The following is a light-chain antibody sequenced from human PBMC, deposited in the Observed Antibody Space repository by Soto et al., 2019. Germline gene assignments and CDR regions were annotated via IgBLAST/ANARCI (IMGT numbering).Light chain of an antibody. CDR3: QQYNNWPGT. CDR2: DAS. J-gene: IGKJ1*01. V-gene: IGKV3-11*01. Sequence: IVLTQSPATLSLSPGQRATLSCRASQSVSSYLAWFQQKPGQAPRLLIYDASNRATGIPARFSGSGSGTDFTLTISSLQSEDFGVYYCQQYNNWPGTFGQGTKVDI. CDR1: QSVSSY.